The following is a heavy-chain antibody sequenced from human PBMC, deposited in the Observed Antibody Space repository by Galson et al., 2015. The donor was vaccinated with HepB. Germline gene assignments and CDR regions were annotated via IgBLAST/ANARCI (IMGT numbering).Heavy chain of an antibody. D-gene: IGHD3-3*01. CDR3: AKEGYDFWSGYGNMDV. V-gene: IGHV3-23*01. CDR1: GFTFSSYA. J-gene: IGHJ6*03. CDR2: ISGSGGST. Sequence: SLRLSCAASGFTFSSYAMSWVRQAPGKGLEWVSAISGSGGSTYYADSVKGRFTISRDNSKNTLYLQMNSLRAEDTAVYYCAKEGYDFWSGYGNMDVWGKGTTVTVSS.